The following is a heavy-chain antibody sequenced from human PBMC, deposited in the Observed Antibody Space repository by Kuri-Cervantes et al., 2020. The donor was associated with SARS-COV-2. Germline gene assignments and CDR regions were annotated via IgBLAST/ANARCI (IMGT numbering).Heavy chain of an antibody. CDR1: GFTFDDYG. V-gene: IGHV3-20*04. Sequence: GESLKISCAASGFTFDDYGMSWVRQAPGKGLEWVSGINWNGGSTGYADSVKGRFTISRDNAKNSQYLQMNSLRAEDTALYYCASHPKRFLEWLFDYWGQGTLVTVSS. J-gene: IGHJ4*02. CDR2: INWNGGST. CDR3: ASHPKRFLEWLFDY. D-gene: IGHD3-3*01.